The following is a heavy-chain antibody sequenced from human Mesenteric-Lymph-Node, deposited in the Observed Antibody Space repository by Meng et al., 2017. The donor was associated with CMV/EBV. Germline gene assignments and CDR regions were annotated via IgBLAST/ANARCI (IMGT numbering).Heavy chain of an antibody. D-gene: IGHD2-2*01. Sequence: GGSLRLSCAASGFTFSSYSMSWVRQAPGKGLEWVSIIYSGGNTYYADSVKGRFTISRDNSKNTVYLQMNSLRPEDTAVYYCARHIVVVGYYYGMDVWGQGTTVTVSS. CDR1: GFTFSSYS. J-gene: IGHJ6*02. CDR2: IYSGGNT. V-gene: IGHV3-66*02. CDR3: ARHIVVVGYYYGMDV.